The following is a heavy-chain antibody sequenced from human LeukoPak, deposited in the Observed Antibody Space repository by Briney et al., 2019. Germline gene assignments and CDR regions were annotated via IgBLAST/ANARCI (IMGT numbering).Heavy chain of an antibody. Sequence: PSETLSLTCTVSGGSISSYYWSWIRQPPGKGLEWIGCIYYSGSTNYNPSLKSRVTISVDTSKNQFSLKLSSVTAADTAVYYCARGQVLRPFGRPYFDYWGQGTLVTVSS. D-gene: IGHD3-3*01. CDR3: ARGQVLRPFGRPYFDY. CDR2: IYYSGST. CDR1: GGSISSYY. J-gene: IGHJ4*02. V-gene: IGHV4-59*01.